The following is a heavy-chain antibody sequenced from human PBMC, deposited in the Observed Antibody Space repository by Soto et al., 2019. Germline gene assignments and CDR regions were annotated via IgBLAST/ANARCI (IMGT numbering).Heavy chain of an antibody. Sequence: QVQLVQSGAEVKKPGSSVKVSCKASGGTFSSYTISWVRQAPGQGLEWMGRIIPILGIANYAQKFQGRVTLPEDNSESTAYVALSSLRSEDTAVYYGARDVGYDSSGCGVADAFDSWGQGTMVTVSS. CDR3: ARDVGYDSSGCGVADAFDS. CDR1: GGTFSSYT. CDR2: IIPILGIA. V-gene: IGHV1-69*08. J-gene: IGHJ3*02. D-gene: IGHD3-22*01.